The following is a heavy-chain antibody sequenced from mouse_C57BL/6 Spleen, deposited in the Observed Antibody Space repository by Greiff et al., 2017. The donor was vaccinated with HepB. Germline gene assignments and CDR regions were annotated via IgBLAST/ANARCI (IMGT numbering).Heavy chain of an antibody. D-gene: IGHD2-4*01. V-gene: IGHV5-17*01. CDR3: ATGYDYDGFAY. CDR2: ISSGSSTI. J-gene: IGHJ3*01. Sequence: EVQLVESGGGLVKPGGSLKLSCAASGFTFSDYGMHWVRQAPEKGLEWVAYISSGSSTIYYADTVKGRFTISRDNAKNTLFLQKTSLRSEDTAMYYCATGYDYDGFAYWGQGTLVTVSA. CDR1: GFTFSDYG.